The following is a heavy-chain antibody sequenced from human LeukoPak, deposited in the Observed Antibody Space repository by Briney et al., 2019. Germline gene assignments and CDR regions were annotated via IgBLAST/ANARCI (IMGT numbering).Heavy chain of an antibody. V-gene: IGHV4-34*01. CDR3: ARGLYNYDSSALDY. CDR1: GGSFSGYY. Sequence: SETLSLTCAVYGGSFSGYYWSWIRQPPGKGLEWIGEINHSGSTNYNPSLKSRVTISVDTSTNLSSLKLSYVTAAGTAVYYCARGLYNYDSSALDYWGQGTLVTVSS. J-gene: IGHJ4*02. CDR2: INHSGST. D-gene: IGHD3-22*01.